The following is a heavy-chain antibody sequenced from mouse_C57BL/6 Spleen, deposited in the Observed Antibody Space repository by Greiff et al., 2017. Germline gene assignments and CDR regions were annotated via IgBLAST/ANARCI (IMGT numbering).Heavy chain of an antibody. CDR1: GFTFSSYA. CDR3: ARDHDPLFAY. D-gene: IGHD2-12*01. V-gene: IGHV5-4*01. Sequence: DVMLVESGGGLVKPGGSLKLSCAASGFTFSSYAMSWVRQTPEKRLEWVATISDGGSYTYYPDNVKGRFTISRDNAKNNLYLQMSHLKSEDTAMYYCARDHDPLFAYWGQGTLVTVSA. CDR2: ISDGGSYT. J-gene: IGHJ3*01.